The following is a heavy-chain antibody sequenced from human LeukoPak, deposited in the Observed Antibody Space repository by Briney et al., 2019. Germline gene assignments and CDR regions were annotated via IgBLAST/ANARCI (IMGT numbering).Heavy chain of an antibody. V-gene: IGHV4-59*11. CDR3: ARLIRTTGNYHFDY. J-gene: IGHJ4*02. Sequence: SETLSLTCTVSGGSISSHYWSWIRQPPGKGLEWIGIINYSADTHDNPSLKNRLTLSADTSRNQFSLRLRSITAADTAVYYCARLIRTTGNYHFDYWGQGTLVTVSS. D-gene: IGHD3-16*01. CDR1: GGSISSHY. CDR2: INYSADT.